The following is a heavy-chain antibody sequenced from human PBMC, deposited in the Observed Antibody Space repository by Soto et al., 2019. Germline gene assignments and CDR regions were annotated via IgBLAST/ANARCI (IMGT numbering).Heavy chain of an antibody. CDR3: ARPHDFWSGYYGY. CDR2: ISSDERST. D-gene: IGHD3-3*01. J-gene: IGHJ4*02. V-gene: IGHV3-74*01. Sequence: GGSLRLSCAASGFTFSSYWMHWVRQAPGKGLVWVSRISSDERSTSYADSVKGRFTTSRDNAKNTLYLQMNSLRAEDTAVYYCARPHDFWSGYYGYWGQGTLVTVSS. CDR1: GFTFSSYW.